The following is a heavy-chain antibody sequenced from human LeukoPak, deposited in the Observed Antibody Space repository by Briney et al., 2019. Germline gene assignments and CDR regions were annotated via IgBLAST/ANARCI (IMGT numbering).Heavy chain of an antibody. J-gene: IGHJ4*02. Sequence: SETLSLTCAVPGYSISSGYYWGWIRQPPGKGLEWIGSIYHSGSTYYNPSLKSRVTISVDTSKNQFSLKLSSVTAADTAVYYCARESLGPHYWGQGTLVTVSS. D-gene: IGHD1-14*01. CDR2: IYHSGST. CDR3: ARESLGPHY. CDR1: GYSISSGYY. V-gene: IGHV4-38-2*02.